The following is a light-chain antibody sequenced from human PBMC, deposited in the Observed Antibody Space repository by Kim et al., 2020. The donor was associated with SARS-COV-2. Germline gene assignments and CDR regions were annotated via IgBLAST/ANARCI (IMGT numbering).Light chain of an antibody. CDR2: DAS. CDR3: QQSYNSPRT. V-gene: IGKV1-39*01. J-gene: IGKJ4*01. CDR1: QSVCKY. Sequence: ASVGDIVTITCRASQSVCKYLDWYQQKSGRAPKLLIYDASRLQSGVPSRFSGSGSGTDFTLTISSLQPEDFATYFCQQSYNSPRTFGGGTKVDIK.